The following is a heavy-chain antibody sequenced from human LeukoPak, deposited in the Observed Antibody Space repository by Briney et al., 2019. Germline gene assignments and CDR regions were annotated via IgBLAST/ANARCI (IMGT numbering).Heavy chain of an antibody. CDR2: IYYSGST. CDR1: GGSISSYY. CDR3: ARDGGRTGIFDY. V-gene: IGHV4-59*01. D-gene: IGHD1-1*01. Sequence: PSETLSLTCTVSGGSISSYYWSWIRQPPGKGLEWIGYIYYSGSTHYNPSLKSRVTISVDTSKNQFSLKLSSVTAADTAVYYCARDGGRTGIFDYWGQGTLVTVSS. J-gene: IGHJ4*02.